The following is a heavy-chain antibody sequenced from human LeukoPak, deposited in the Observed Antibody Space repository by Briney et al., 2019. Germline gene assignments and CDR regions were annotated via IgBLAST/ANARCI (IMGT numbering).Heavy chain of an antibody. Sequence: SQTLSLTCTVSGGSISSGDYYWSWIRQPPGKGLEWIGYIYYSGTTYYNPSLKSRVTISIDTSENQFSLKLSSVTAADTAVYYCARAKHDNRNWFDPWGQGTLVTISS. V-gene: IGHV4-30-4*01. CDR1: GGSISSGDYY. CDR3: ARAKHDNRNWFDP. CDR2: IYYSGTT. D-gene: IGHD1-14*01. J-gene: IGHJ5*02.